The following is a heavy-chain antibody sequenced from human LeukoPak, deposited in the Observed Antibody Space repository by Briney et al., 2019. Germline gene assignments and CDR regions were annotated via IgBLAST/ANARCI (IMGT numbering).Heavy chain of an antibody. Sequence: QSGGSLRLSCAASGFTFSSYAMSWVRQAPGKGLEWVSAISGSGGSTYYADSVKGRFTISRDNSKNTLYLQMNSLRAEDTAVYYCAKVASRSGIITGTTLYYFDYWGQGTLVTVSS. V-gene: IGHV3-23*01. J-gene: IGHJ4*02. D-gene: IGHD1-20*01. CDR3: AKVASRSGIITGTTLYYFDY. CDR1: GFTFSSYA. CDR2: ISGSGGST.